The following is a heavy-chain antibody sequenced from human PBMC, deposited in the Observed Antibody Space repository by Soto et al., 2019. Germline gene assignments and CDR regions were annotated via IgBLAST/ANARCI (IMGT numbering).Heavy chain of an antibody. Sequence: EVQLLESGGGLVQPGGSLRLSCAASGFTFSSYAMSWVRQAPGKGLEWVSAISGSGGSTYYADSVKGRFTISRDNSKNTLYLQMNSLRAEDTAVYYCAKMDTYDSSGYYYMVPLSPPGYFDYWGQGTLVTVSS. D-gene: IGHD3-22*01. CDR2: ISGSGGST. J-gene: IGHJ4*02. CDR1: GFTFSSYA. CDR3: AKMDTYDSSGYYYMVPLSPPGYFDY. V-gene: IGHV3-23*01.